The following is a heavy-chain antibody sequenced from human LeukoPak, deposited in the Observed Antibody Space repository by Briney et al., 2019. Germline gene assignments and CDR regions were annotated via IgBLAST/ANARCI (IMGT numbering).Heavy chain of an antibody. Sequence: GGSLRLSCAASGFTFSSYAMHRVRQAPGKGLEWVAVISYDGSNKYYADSVKGRFTISRDNSKNTLYLQMNSLRAEDTAVYYCARALQLLRGYFDYWGQGTLVTVSS. D-gene: IGHD6-6*01. CDR2: ISYDGSNK. V-gene: IGHV3-30-3*01. CDR1: GFTFSSYA. J-gene: IGHJ4*02. CDR3: ARALQLLRGYFDY.